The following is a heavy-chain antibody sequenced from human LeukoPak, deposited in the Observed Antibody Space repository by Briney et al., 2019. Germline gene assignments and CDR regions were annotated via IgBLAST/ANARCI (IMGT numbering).Heavy chain of an antibody. V-gene: IGHV3-48*01. CDR3: ARSPVMNDYDRGYFDH. D-gene: IGHD3-22*01. CDR1: GFTFSYYS. CDR2: ISSRGSTT. Sequence: PGGSLRLSCAASGFTFSYYSMNWVRQAPGKGLEWVSYISSRGSTTYYADSVKGRFTISRDNSKNTLYLQVNSLRAEDTAVYYCARSPVMNDYDRGYFDHWGQGTLVTVSS. J-gene: IGHJ4*02.